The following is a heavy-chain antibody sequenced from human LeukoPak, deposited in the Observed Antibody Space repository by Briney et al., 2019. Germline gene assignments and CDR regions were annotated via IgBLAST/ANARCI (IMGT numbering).Heavy chain of an antibody. V-gene: IGHV4-59*08. D-gene: IGHD3-9*01. CDR2: IYYSGST. CDR1: GGSISSYY. Sequence: SETLSLTCTVSGGSISSYYWSWIQQPPGKGLEWIGYIYYSGSTNYNPSLKGRVTISVDTSKNQFSLKLSSVTAADTAVYYCARFNTDFDWSHDQPNYYYGVDVWGQGTTVTVSS. CDR3: ARFNTDFDWSHDQPNYYYGVDV. J-gene: IGHJ6*02.